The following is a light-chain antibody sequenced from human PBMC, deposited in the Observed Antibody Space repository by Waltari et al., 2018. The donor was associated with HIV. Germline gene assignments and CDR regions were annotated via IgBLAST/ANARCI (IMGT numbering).Light chain of an antibody. CDR3: CSYAGSRTWV. Sequence: QSALTQPASVSGSPGLSITASCPGTSSDVGGYNVVSWYQQHPGKAPKLILFVVVKPPAGVSERVSGSRSGNTASLTVSGLQAEDEADYYCCSYAGSRTWVFGGGTALTVL. V-gene: IGLV2-23*02. CDR1: SSDVGGYNV. CDR2: VVV. J-gene: IGLJ3*02.